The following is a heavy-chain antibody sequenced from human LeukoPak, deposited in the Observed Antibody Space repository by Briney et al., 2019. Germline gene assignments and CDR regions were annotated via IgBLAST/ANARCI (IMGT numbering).Heavy chain of an antibody. J-gene: IGHJ3*02. V-gene: IGHV3-21*01. CDR2: ISSSSSYI. CDR1: GFIFSSYS. CDR3: ARPDEQQLVRDAFDI. Sequence: TGGSLRLSCAASGFIFSSYSMNWVRQAPGKGLEWVSSISSSSSYIYYADSVKGRFTISRDNAKNSLYLQMSSLRAEDTAVYYCARPDEQQLVRDAFDIWGQGTIVTVSS. D-gene: IGHD6-13*01.